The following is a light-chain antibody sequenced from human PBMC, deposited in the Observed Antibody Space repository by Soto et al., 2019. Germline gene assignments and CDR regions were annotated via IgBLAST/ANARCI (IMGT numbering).Light chain of an antibody. CDR3: QQYNTYST. J-gene: IGKJ5*01. Sequence: DIQMTQSPSTPSASVGDRVTITCRASQSISRWLAWYQQKPGKAPKALIYDASTLRSGVPSRFSGGGSGTEFTLTISSPQPDDFATYYCQQYNTYSTFGQGTRLEIK. CDR2: DAS. V-gene: IGKV1-5*01. CDR1: QSISRW.